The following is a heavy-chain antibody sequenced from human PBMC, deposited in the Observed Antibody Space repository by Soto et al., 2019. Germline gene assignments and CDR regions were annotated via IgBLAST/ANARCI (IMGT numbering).Heavy chain of an antibody. D-gene: IGHD3-3*01. CDR1: GDSITNYY. CDR2: IYHSGST. J-gene: IGHJ4*02. Sequence: PSETLSLTCTVSGDSITNYYWSWIRQPPGKGLEWIGYIYHSGSTNYNPSLRSRVTMSRDKSKNQFSLNLDSVTAADTAVYYCAGWSGFEHYYFDYWGQGALVTVSS. CDR3: AGWSGFEHYYFDY. V-gene: IGHV4-59*01.